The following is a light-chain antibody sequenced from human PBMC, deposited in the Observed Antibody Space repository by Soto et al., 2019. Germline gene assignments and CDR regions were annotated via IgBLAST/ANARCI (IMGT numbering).Light chain of an antibody. CDR3: QQYNYWPQT. CDR2: GAS. J-gene: IGKJ2*01. V-gene: IGKV3-15*01. Sequence: EIVMTQSPATLSVSPGERGALSCRASQSVSSSVAWYQQRPGQAPRLLIYGASTRATGIPARFTGSGSGTEFILTVSSLQSEDFAVYYCQQYNYWPQTFGQGTKLDIK. CDR1: QSVSSS.